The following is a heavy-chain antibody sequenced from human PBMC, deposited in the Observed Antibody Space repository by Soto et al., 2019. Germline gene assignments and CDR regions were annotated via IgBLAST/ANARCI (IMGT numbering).Heavy chain of an antibody. J-gene: IGHJ6*02. V-gene: IGHV3-7*01. Sequence: XGSLRLSCAAAGFTFSSYWMSWVRQAPGKGLEWVANIKQDGSEKYYVDSVKGRFTISRDNAKNSLYLQMNSLRAEDTAVYYCARYWSGYYYGMDVWGQGTTVTVSS. CDR3: ARYWSGYYYGMDV. CDR2: IKQDGSEK. D-gene: IGHD2-8*02. CDR1: GFTFSSYW.